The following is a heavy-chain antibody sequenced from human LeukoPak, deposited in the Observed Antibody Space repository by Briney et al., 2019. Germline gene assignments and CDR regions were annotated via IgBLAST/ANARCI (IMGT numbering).Heavy chain of an antibody. V-gene: IGHV4-4*07. Sequence: PSHTLSLTCMVSDGSISNYHWSWIRKPAGKGLEWIGRVHFSRKTNYNPSFNSRLAMSVDTSKSQFSLNLTSVTAADTATYYCARERRDFWSGFYDSWGQGILVTVSS. J-gene: IGHJ4*02. CDR3: ARERRDFWSGFYDS. CDR2: VHFSRKT. D-gene: IGHD3-3*01. CDR1: DGSISNYH.